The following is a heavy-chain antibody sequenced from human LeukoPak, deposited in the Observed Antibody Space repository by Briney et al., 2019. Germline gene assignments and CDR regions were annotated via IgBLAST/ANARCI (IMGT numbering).Heavy chain of an antibody. J-gene: IGHJ6*02. CDR2: IYYSGST. CDR3: ARGMTTNYYYYYGMDV. CDR1: GGSISSYY. V-gene: IGHV4-59*01. D-gene: IGHD4-11*01. Sequence: SETLSLTCTVSGGSISSYYWSWIRQPPGKGLEWIGYIYYSGSTNYNPSLKSRVTISVDTSKNQFSLKLSSVTAADTAVYYCARGMTTNYYYYYGMDVWGQGATVTVSS.